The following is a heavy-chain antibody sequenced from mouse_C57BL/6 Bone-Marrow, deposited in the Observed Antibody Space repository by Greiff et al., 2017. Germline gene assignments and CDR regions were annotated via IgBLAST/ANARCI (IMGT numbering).Heavy chain of an antibody. J-gene: IGHJ2*01. D-gene: IGHD3-3*01. Sequence: QVQLKQSGAELARPGASVKLSCKASGYTFTSYGISWVKQSTGQGLEWIGEIYPRSGNTYYNEKLKGKATLTADKSASTAYMELRSLTSEDSAVYFCARGPGGLDYWGQGTTLTVSS. CDR2: IYPRSGNT. CDR1: GYTFTSYG. CDR3: ARGPGGLDY. V-gene: IGHV1-81*01.